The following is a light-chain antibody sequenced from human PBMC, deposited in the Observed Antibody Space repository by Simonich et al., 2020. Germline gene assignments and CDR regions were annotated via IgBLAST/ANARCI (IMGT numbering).Light chain of an antibody. Sequence: DIVMTQSPDSLAVSLGERATINCKSSQSVLYSSNNKNYLAWYQQKPVQPPKLRIYWASTRESGVPDRVSGSGSGTDFTLTISSLQAEDVAVYYCQQYYSTPLTFGGGTKVEIK. V-gene: IGKV4-1*01. J-gene: IGKJ4*01. CDR3: QQYYSTPLT. CDR1: QSVLYSSNNKNY. CDR2: WAS.